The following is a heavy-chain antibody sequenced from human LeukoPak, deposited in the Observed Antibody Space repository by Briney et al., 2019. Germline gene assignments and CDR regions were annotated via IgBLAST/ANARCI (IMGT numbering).Heavy chain of an antibody. D-gene: IGHD3-3*01. CDR2: VSGNGANT. J-gene: IGHJ3*02. CDR1: GFTFISHT. CDR3: AKDDGRYYDFWSGYYALDS. V-gene: IGHV3-23*01. Sequence: GESLRLSCAASGFTFISHTMSWLRQAPGTGLEWVSGVSGNGANTYYADSVKGRFTISRDKVVNTLYLQMKTLRLDDTPVYYCAKDDGRYYDFWSGYYALDSWGEGTMVTVSS.